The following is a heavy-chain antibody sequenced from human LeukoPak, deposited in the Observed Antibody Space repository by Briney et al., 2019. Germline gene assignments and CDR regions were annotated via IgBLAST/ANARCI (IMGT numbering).Heavy chain of an antibody. CDR1: GGTFSSYA. CDR2: IIPIFGTA. D-gene: IGHD1-26*01. V-gene: IGHV1-69*13. Sequence: ASVKVSCKASGGTFSSYAISWVRQAPGQGLEWMGGIIPIFGTANYAQKFQGRVTITADESTSTAYMELSSLRSEDTAVYYCARGYHSGSQVGHFDYWGQGTLVTVSS. CDR3: ARGYHSGSQVGHFDY. J-gene: IGHJ4*02.